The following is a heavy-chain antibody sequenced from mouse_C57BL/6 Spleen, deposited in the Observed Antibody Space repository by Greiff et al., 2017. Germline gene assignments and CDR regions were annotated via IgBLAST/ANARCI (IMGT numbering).Heavy chain of an antibody. CDR2: ISHGCGST. CDR3: AKVWDAWFAD. D-gene: IGHD2-10*02. CDR1: GYTFTSYW. V-gene: IGHV1-55*01. J-gene: IGHJ3*01. Sequence: QVQLQQPGAGLVKPGASVKMSCTASGYTFTSYWITWVQQRPGQGLEWVGAISHGCGSTNYNEKFKSKATLTVDTSASTAYMQLSSLTSEDSAVYYCAKVWDAWFADWGQGTLVTVAA.